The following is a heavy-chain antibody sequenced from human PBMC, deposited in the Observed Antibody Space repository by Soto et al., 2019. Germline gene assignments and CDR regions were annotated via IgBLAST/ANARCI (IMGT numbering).Heavy chain of an antibody. J-gene: IGHJ4*02. CDR1: GFTFSSYW. D-gene: IGHD2-15*01. CDR2: IKQDGSEK. V-gene: IGHV3-7*01. Sequence: GGSLRLSCVASGFTFSSYWMSWVRQAPGKGLEWVANIKQDGSEKYYVDSVKGRFTISRDNAKNSLYLQMNSLRAEDTAVYYCTRDPVLGAPVYWGQGTLVTVSS. CDR3: TRDPVLGAPVY.